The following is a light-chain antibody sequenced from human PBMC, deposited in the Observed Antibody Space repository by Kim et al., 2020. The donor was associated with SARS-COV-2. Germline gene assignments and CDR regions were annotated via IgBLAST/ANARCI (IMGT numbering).Light chain of an antibody. J-gene: IGLJ1*01. CDR2: SNH. Sequence: QRVTISCSGSSSNIGSNTVNWFQQLPGTAPKLLIYSNHQRPSGVPGRFSASKSGTSASLAISGVQSEDQADYYCAVWDDSLNGYVFGTGTKV. CDR3: AVWDDSLNGYV. V-gene: IGLV1-44*01. CDR1: SSNIGSNT.